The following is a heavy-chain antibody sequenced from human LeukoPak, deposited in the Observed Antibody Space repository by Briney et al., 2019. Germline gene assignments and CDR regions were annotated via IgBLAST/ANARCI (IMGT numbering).Heavy chain of an antibody. Sequence: TSETLSLTCTVSSGSIRSSRYYWGWIRQPPGKGLEWIGSIFYSGSTYYNPSLKSRVTMSVDTSKNQFSLKLSSVTAADTAVYYCATANFYFQYWGQGTLVTVSS. CDR2: IFYSGST. CDR3: ATANFYFQY. J-gene: IGHJ1*01. V-gene: IGHV4-39*01. CDR1: SGSIRSSRYY. D-gene: IGHD2-8*01.